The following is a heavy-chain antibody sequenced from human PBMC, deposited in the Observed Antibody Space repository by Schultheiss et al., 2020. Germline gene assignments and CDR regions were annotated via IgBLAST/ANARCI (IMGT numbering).Heavy chain of an antibody. CDR2: MHSTGST. Sequence: SETLSLSCTVSGGSITSDYWTWIRQPPGKGLECIGYMHSTGSTNYNPSLKSRVTISIDKSKNHFSLKLSFVTAADTAVYYCARSWGQWLVSFDHWGPGTPVTGYS. CDR3: ARSWGQWLVSFDH. V-gene: IGHV4-59*12. CDR1: GGSITSDY. J-gene: IGHJ4*02. D-gene: IGHD6-19*01.